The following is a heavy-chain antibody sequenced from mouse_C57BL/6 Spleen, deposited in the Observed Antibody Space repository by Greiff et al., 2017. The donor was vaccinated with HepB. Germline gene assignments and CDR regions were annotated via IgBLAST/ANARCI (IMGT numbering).Heavy chain of an antibody. J-gene: IGHJ1*03. CDR3: ASGSSYGRYFDV. D-gene: IGHD1-1*01. CDR1: EYEFPSHD. V-gene: IGHV5-2*01. Sequence: EVKLMESGGGLVQPGESLKLSCESNEYEFPSHDMSWVRKTPEKRLELVAAINSDGGSTYYPDTMERRFIISRDNTKKTLYLQMSSLRSEDTALYYCASGSSYGRYFDVWGTGTTVTVSS. CDR2: INSDGGST.